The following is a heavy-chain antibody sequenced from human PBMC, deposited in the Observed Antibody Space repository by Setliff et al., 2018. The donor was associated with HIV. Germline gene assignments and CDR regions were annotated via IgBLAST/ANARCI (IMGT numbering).Heavy chain of an antibody. CDR1: GFTFSSYW. D-gene: IGHD2-2*01. CDR3: ARDDCSSISCNGKSGFQH. CDR2: INSDGSST. V-gene: IGHV3-74*03. Sequence: LRLSCAASGFTFSSYWMHWVRQAPGKGLVWVSHINSDGSSTTYADSVMGRFAISRDNAKNTLYLQMNSLRAEDTAVYYCARDDCSSISCNGKSGFQHWGQGTLVTVS. J-gene: IGHJ1*01.